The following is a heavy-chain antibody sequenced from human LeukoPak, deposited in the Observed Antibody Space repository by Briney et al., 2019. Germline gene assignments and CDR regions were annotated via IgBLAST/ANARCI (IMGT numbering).Heavy chain of an antibody. D-gene: IGHD5-18*01. CDR3: ARHPGIQLWIDN. Sequence: SETLSLTCTVSGASLSRYYWSWIRQPPGKGLEGIGYVYDSGITNYNPSLKSRVTISADTSKNQFSLNLISVTAADTAVYYCARHPGIQLWIDNWGQGTLVTVSS. CDR1: GASLSRYY. J-gene: IGHJ4*02. V-gene: IGHV4-59*08. CDR2: VYDSGIT.